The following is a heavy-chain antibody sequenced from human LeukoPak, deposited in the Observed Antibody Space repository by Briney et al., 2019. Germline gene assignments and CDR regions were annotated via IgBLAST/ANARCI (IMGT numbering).Heavy chain of an antibody. V-gene: IGHV4-31*03. J-gene: IGHJ5*02. CDR1: GGSISSGGYH. CDR2: IYYSGST. Sequence: PSETLSLTCTVSGGSISSGGYHWSWIRQHPGKGLEWIGYIYYSGSTYYNPSLKSRVTISVDTSKNQFSLKLSSVTAADTAVYYCASMTTVTTWFDPWGQGTLVTVSS. CDR3: ASMTTVTTWFDP. D-gene: IGHD4-17*01.